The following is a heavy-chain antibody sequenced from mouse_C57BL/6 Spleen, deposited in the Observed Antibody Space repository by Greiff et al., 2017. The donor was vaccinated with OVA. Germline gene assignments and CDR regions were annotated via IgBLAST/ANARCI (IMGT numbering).Heavy chain of an antibody. CDR3: ARHEDGGFAY. V-gene: IGHV1-62-2*01. J-gene: IGHJ3*01. CDR1: GYTFTEYT. CDR2: FYPGSGSI. Sequence: QVHVKQSGAELVKPGASVKLSCKASGYTFTEYTIHWVKQRSGQGLEWIGWFYPGSGSIKYNEKFKDKATFTGDNSSSTVYLVLSMLTSEDAAVDMCARHEDGGFAYWGQGTLVTVSA.